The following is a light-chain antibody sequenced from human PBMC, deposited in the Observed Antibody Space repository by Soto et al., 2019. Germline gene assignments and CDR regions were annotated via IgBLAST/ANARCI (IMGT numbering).Light chain of an antibody. Sequence: AIRMTQSQSSFSASKGDRVTITCRASQGISSYLAWYQQKQGKAPKLLIYAASTLQSGVPSRFSGSGSGTDFTLTISRLQPEDVATYYCQKYNSDPRTFGQGTRLEIK. V-gene: IGKV1-8*01. CDR2: AAS. CDR3: QKYNSDPRT. CDR1: QGISSY. J-gene: IGKJ5*01.